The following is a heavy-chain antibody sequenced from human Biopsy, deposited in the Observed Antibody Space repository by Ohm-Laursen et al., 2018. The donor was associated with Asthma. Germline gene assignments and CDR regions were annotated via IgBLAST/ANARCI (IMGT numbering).Heavy chain of an antibody. Sequence: SLRLSCAASGFSFSDYYMTWMRQAPGKGLEWVSSISSSGSTTYPAESMKGRFTISRDNVQKSLFLQMGSLRAEDTAIYYCARVFESSEWGPFYHFGLDVWGQGTTVAVSS. CDR2: ISSSGSTT. D-gene: IGHD6-25*01. CDR1: GFSFSDYY. CDR3: ARVFESSEWGPFYHFGLDV. J-gene: IGHJ6*02. V-gene: IGHV3-11*01.